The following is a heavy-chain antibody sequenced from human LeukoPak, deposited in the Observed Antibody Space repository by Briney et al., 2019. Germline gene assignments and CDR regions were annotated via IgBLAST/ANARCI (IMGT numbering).Heavy chain of an antibody. CDR2: ISGSGGST. D-gene: IGHD3-10*01. CDR3: AKVLWFGEYYFDY. V-gene: IGHV3-23*01. J-gene: IGHJ4*02. Sequence: GGSLRLSCAASGFTFSSYAMSWVRQAPGKGLEWVSAISGSGGSTYYADSMKGRFTISRDNSKNTLYLQMNSLRAEDTAVYYCAKVLWFGEYYFDYWGQGTLVTVSS. CDR1: GFTFSSYA.